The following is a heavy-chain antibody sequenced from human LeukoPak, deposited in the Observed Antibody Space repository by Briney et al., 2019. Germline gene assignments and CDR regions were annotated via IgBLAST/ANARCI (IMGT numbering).Heavy chain of an antibody. J-gene: IGHJ5*02. CDR3: AKEDRRVRSGFDP. CDR2: ISPTGSTT. V-gene: IGHV3-74*01. Sequence: GGSLRLSCTASGFSFSGHWMHWARQLPGKGLVWVSRISPTGSTTSYADSVKGRFTISRDNSRNTLYLQMNSLRADDTAVYYCAKEDRRVRSGFDPWGQGTLVTVSS. CDR1: GFSFSGHW. D-gene: IGHD1-14*01.